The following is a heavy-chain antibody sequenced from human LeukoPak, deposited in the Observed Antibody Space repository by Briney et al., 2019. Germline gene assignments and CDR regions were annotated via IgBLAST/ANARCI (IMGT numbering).Heavy chain of an antibody. CDR2: IIPIFGTA. D-gene: IGHD3-3*01. J-gene: IGHJ6*03. Sequence: ASVKVSCKASGGTFSSYAISWVRQAPGQGLEWMGGIIPIFGTANYAQKFQCRVTITTDESTSTAYMELSSLRSEDTAVYYCAREGGKIFGVDKTYYYYYYYMDVWGKGTTVTVSS. CDR3: AREGGKIFGVDKTYYYYYYYMDV. CDR1: GGTFSSYA. V-gene: IGHV1-69*05.